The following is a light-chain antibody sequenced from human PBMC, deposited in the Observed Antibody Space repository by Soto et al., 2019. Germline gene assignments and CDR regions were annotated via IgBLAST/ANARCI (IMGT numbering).Light chain of an antibody. V-gene: IGKV3-15*01. CDR3: QQYGYSPRT. CDR1: QSVSSN. J-gene: IGKJ1*01. Sequence: EIVMTQSPATLSVSPGERATLSCRASQSVSSNLAWYQQKPGQAPRLLIYGASTRATGIPARFSGSGSGTEFTLTISSLDPEDFAVYFCQQYGYSPRTFGQGTKVDIK. CDR2: GAS.